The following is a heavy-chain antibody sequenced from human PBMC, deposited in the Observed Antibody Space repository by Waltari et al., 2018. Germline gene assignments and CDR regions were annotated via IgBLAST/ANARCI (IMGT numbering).Heavy chain of an antibody. CDR2: INIDGGYI. V-gene: IGHV3-74*01. D-gene: IGHD5-18*01. CDR3: ARKGGRGYPYGPFYYDN. CDR1: GFSFGDYW. Sequence: EVQLVESGGGLVQPGGSLRLSCAASGFSFGDYWMHWVRQAPGKGLEWVSRINIDGGYISDTDSVKGLFTISRDNANNTLFLQLNSLRVEDTAVYYCARKGGRGYPYGPFYYDNWGQGTLVTVSP. J-gene: IGHJ4*02.